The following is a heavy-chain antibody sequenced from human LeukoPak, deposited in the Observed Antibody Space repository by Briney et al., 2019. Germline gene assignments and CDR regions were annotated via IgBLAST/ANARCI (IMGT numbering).Heavy chain of an antibody. J-gene: IGHJ4*02. V-gene: IGHV3-66*01. Sequence: GGSLRLSCAASGVTVGNNYMIWVRQAPGKGLERVSRIYSGGATYYADSVKGRFTISRDSSKNTLFLQMNSLRAEDTAVSYCARDPPAVKSGTYGWGQGTLVTVSS. CDR3: ARDPPAVKSGTYG. D-gene: IGHD4-11*01. CDR1: GVTVGNNY. CDR2: IYSGGAT.